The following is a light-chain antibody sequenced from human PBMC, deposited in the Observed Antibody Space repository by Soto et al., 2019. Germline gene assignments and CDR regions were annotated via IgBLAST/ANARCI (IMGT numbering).Light chain of an antibody. J-gene: IGKJ1*01. CDR1: QSISSW. V-gene: IGKV1-5*01. CDR2: DAS. Sequence: DIQMTQSPSTLSASVGDRVTITCRASQSISSWLACYQQKPGKAPKLLIYDASSLESGVPSRFRGSGCGTEFPLTICSLRRDYFATVYCQQYNSYSWTFVQGTKVEMK. CDR3: QQYNSYSWT.